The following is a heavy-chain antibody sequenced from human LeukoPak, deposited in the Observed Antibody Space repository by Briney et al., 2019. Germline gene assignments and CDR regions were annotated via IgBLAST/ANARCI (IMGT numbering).Heavy chain of an antibody. CDR2: IYPGDSDT. CDR1: GYSFTSYW. V-gene: IGHV5-51*01. J-gene: IGHJ4*02. Sequence: GESLKISCKGSGYSFTSYWIGWVRRMPGKGLEWMGIIYPGDSDTRYSPSFQGQVTISDDKSISTAYLQWSSLEASDTAIYYCARGFGYAGNYFDSWGQGTLVTVSS. CDR3: ARGFGYAGNYFDS. D-gene: IGHD5-18*01.